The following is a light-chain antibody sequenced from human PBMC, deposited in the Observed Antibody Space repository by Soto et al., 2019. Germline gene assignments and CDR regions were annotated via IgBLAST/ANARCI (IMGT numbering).Light chain of an antibody. CDR2: ATS. Sequence: DIQMTQSPSSLSASVGDRVTISCRASQTIPIYLAWYQQKPGKAPKLLIYATSTLQSGVPSRFTGSGSGTDFTLTISNLQPEDFAVYYCQQYGSSLFTFGPGTKVDFK. CDR3: QQYGSSLFT. V-gene: IGKV1-39*01. CDR1: QTIPIY. J-gene: IGKJ3*01.